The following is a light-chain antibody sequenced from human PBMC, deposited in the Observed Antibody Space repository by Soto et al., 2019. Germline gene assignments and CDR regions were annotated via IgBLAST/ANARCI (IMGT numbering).Light chain of an antibody. CDR3: LQYKSYSWK. J-gene: IGKJ1*01. V-gene: IGKV1-5*01. CDR1: RSIGYW. CDR2: AAS. Sequence: DIQMTESPYTLCASVGDRVTITCRASRSIGYWLAWYQQKPGKAPNLLIYAASSLETGVPSRFSGSGSGTEFTLTISSLQPDDFATYYCLQYKSYSWKFGLGTKVDIK.